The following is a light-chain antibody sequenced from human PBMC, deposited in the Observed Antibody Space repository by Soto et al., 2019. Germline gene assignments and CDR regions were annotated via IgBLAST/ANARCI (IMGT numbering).Light chain of an antibody. J-gene: IGKJ4*01. CDR3: QQGNSFPLT. CDR1: QGISSW. CDR2: AAS. Sequence: DIQMTQSPSSVSASVGDRVTITCRASQGISSWLAWNQQKPGKAPKLLIYAASSLQSGVPSRFSGSGYGTDFTLTIRSLQPEDFATCYCQQGNSFPLTFAGGTKVEIK. V-gene: IGKV1D-12*01.